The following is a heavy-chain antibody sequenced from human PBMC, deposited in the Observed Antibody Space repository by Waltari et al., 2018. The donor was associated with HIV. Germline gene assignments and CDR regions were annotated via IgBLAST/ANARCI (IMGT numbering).Heavy chain of an antibody. J-gene: IGHJ3*02. CDR3: ARRRWRTTMVFVVKGGVFDI. CDR2: INHSGKT. V-gene: IGHV4-34*02. Sequence: QVQLQQWGAGLVKPAETLSLNCAVYGGTFNHFFWIFIRQSPGKGLEWIGEINHSGKTDYNPSLKGRVSLSIDPSKKQFYLELTSVTVADTAIYYCARRRWRTTMVFVVKGGVFDIWGQGTEVTVSS. D-gene: IGHD2-21*01. CDR1: GGTFNHFF.